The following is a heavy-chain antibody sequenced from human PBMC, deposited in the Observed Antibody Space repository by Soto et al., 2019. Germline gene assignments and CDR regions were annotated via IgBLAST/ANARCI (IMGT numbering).Heavy chain of an antibody. CDR1: GYTFTSYG. CDR3: ARGLVLYDSSGYLDIDY. D-gene: IGHD3-22*01. V-gene: IGHV1-18*01. Sequence: GASVKVSCKASGYTFTSYGISWVRQAPGQGLEWMGWISAYNGNTNYAQKLQGRVTMTTDTSTSTAYMELRSLRSDDTAVYYCARGLVLYDSSGYLDIDYWGQGTLVTVSS. CDR2: ISAYNGNT. J-gene: IGHJ4*02.